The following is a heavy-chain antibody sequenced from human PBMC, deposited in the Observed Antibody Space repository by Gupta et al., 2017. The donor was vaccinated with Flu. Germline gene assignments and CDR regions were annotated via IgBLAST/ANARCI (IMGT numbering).Heavy chain of an antibody. CDR3: AKDTRGSCYHCYYYGMDV. J-gene: IGHJ6*02. D-gene: IGHD2-15*01. V-gene: IGHV3-30*18. Sequence: QGQLVESGGGVVQPGRSLRLSWAASGFTFSSYGMHWVRQAPGKGLEWVAVISYDGSNKYYADSVNGRFTISRDNSKNTLYLQMNSLRAEDTAVYYCAKDTRGSCYHCYYYGMDVWGQGTTVTVSS. CDR1: GFTFSSYG. CDR2: ISYDGSNK.